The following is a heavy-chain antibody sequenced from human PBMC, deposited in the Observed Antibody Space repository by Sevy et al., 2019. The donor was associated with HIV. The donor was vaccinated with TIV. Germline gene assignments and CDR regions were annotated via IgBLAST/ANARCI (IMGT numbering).Heavy chain of an antibody. CDR1: GFTFSDYY. D-gene: IGHD6-13*01. Sequence: GGSLRLSCAASGFTFSDYYMIWIRQAPGKGLEWVSYISSSGSTIYYADSVKGRFTISRDNAKNSLYLQMNSLRAEDTAVYYCARTSSSWSTYGMDVWGQRTTVTVSS. CDR2: ISSSGSTI. J-gene: IGHJ6*02. CDR3: ARTSSSWSTYGMDV. V-gene: IGHV3-11*01.